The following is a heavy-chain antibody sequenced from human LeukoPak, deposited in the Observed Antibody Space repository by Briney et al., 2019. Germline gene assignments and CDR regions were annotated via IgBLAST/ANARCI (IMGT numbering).Heavy chain of an antibody. D-gene: IGHD1-1*01. V-gene: IGHV3-73*01. CDR3: AKERAFGTWLGDY. CDR2: IRSKANNYAT. J-gene: IGHJ4*02. CDR1: GFTFSGSA. Sequence: GGSLRLSCAVSGFTFSGSAIHWVRQASGKGLEWVGRIRSKANNYATAYAASLKGRFTISRDDSKNTAYLQMNSLRAEDTAIYYCAKERAFGTWLGDYWGQGTPVTVSS.